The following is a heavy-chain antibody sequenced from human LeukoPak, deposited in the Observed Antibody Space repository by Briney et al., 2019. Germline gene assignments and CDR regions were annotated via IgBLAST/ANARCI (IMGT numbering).Heavy chain of an antibody. J-gene: IGHJ4*02. CDR2: IYYSGNT. V-gene: IGHV4-59*01. CDR3: ARVFRGGGGGWPDY. D-gene: IGHD6-19*01. Sequence: PSETLSLTCTVSGGSISTYYWSWIRQPPGKGLEWIGYIYYSGNTNYNPSLKSRVTISVDTSKNQFSLKLRSVTAADTAVYYWARVFRGGGGGWPDYWGQGTLVTVSS. CDR1: GGSISTYY.